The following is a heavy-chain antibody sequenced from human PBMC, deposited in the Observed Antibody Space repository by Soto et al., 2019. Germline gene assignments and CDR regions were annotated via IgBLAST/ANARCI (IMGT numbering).Heavy chain of an antibody. V-gene: IGHV1-46*02. D-gene: IGHD6-6*01. J-gene: IGHJ4*02. Sequence: GASVKVSCKSSTYTYNTHYIHWVRQAPGQGLEWVGVINPSVGSTNYAQKFQGRVTMTRDTSTTTFYMEVTSLTSEDTAAYYCVGGSASGVDHRGQGTLVTVSS. CDR1: TYTYNTHY. CDR3: VGGSASGVDH. CDR2: INPSVGST.